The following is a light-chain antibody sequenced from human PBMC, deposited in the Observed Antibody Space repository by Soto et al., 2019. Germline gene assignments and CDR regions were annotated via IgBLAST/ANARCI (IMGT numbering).Light chain of an antibody. CDR2: GAS. V-gene: IGKV3-15*01. CDR1: QTVSSN. CDR3: QQYIRWPLT. J-gene: IGKJ4*01. Sequence: EIVLTQSPGTLSLSPVERGTLSCRASQTVSSNYLAWYQQKPGQAPSLLIYGASTRATGTPARFSGSGSGTEFTLTISSLQSEDYAVYFCQQYIRWPLTFGGGTKVDIK.